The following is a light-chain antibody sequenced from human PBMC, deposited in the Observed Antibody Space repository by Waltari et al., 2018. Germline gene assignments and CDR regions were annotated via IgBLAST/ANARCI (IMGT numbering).Light chain of an antibody. V-gene: IGKV3-15*01. Sequence: EIVMTQSPGTLSVSPGERLTLSCRASQSVISHLAWYQQKPGQAPPLLIYGASSRATGMPARFSGSGSGTEFTLTISSLQSEDFADYYCQQYSDWPYTFGQGTKLEIK. J-gene: IGKJ2*01. CDR3: QQYSDWPYT. CDR2: GAS. CDR1: QSVISH.